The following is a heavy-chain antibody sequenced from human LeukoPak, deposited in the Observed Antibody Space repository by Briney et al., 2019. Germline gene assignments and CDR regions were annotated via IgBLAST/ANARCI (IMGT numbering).Heavy chain of an antibody. Sequence: SETLPLTCAVSGCSITSDFFWGWIRQPPGKGLEWIATIYYSWGMYFNPSLKSRVTISLDASKNQFSLKMTSLTAADTAIYYCARNVTAGFFDFWGQGILVTASS. CDR1: GCSITSDFF. V-gene: IGHV4-38-2*01. D-gene: IGHD3-10*01. CDR3: ARNVTAGFFDF. CDR2: IYYSWGM. J-gene: IGHJ4*02.